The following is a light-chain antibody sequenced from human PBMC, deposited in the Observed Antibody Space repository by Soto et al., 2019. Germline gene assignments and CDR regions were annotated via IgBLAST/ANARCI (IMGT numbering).Light chain of an antibody. V-gene: IGKV1-5*01. Sequence: DIQMTQSPSTLSATAGDRVTITCRASQSISSWLAWYQHKPGKAPKLLIYDASNLDSGVPSRFSGSGSGTELSFSIRHLHPDDFPHYFCQQYENYWTFGQGTRVAIK. J-gene: IGKJ1*01. CDR3: QQYENYWT. CDR2: DAS. CDR1: QSISSW.